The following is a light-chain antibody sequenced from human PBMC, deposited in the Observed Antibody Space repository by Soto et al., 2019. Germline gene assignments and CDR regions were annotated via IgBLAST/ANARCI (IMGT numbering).Light chain of an antibody. CDR3: QHYNRDPST. Sequence: DIEMTQSPSTLSASVGDRLTITCRASQTIRRWWAWYQQRPGKSRKVLLYDASTLESGVHARFSGSVSSLHPEDSANYYCQHYNRDPSTFGQRTKVEIK. J-gene: IGKJ1*01. CDR2: DAS. V-gene: IGKV1-5*01. CDR1: QTIRRW.